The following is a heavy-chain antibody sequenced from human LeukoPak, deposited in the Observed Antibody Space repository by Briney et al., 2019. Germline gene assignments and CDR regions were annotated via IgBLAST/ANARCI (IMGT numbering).Heavy chain of an antibody. Sequence: GGSLRLSCAASGFTIRGFDVNWVRQAPGKGLEWVSGISGSGGSTYYADSVKGRFTISRDNSKNTLYLQMKSLRAEDTAVYYCAKDPKYCSGSSCYYWGQGTLVTVSS. D-gene: IGHD2-15*01. CDR3: AKDPKYCSGSSCYY. CDR2: ISGSGGST. J-gene: IGHJ4*02. CDR1: GFTIRGFD. V-gene: IGHV3-23*01.